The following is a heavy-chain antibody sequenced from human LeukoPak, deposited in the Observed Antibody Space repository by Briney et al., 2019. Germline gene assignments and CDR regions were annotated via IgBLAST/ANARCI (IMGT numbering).Heavy chain of an antibody. J-gene: IGHJ4*02. Sequence: GGSLRLSCAASRFTFSSYGMHWVRQAPGKGLEWVSSISSSSSYIYYVDSVKGRFTISRDNAKNSLYLQMNSLRAEDTAVYYCARGQLYYDSSGFDYWGQGTLVTVSS. V-gene: IGHV3-21*01. CDR1: RFTFSSYG. D-gene: IGHD3-22*01. CDR2: ISSSSSYI. CDR3: ARGQLYYDSSGFDY.